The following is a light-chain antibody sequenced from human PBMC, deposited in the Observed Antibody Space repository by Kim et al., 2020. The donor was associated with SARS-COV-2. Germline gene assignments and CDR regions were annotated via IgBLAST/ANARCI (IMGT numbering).Light chain of an antibody. CDR1: SSDVGGYNY. Sequence: GQSITICCPGTSSDVGGYNYVSWYQQHPGKDPKLMIYDVSNRPSGVSNRFSGAKSGNTASLTISGLQAEDEADYYCSSYTSSSTWVFGGGTQLTVL. V-gene: IGLV2-14*03. CDR2: DVS. CDR3: SSYTSSSTWV. J-gene: IGLJ3*02.